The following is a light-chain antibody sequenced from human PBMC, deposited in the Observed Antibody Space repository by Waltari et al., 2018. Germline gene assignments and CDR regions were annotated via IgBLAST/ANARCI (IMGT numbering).Light chain of an antibody. V-gene: IGKV3-15*01. CDR1: QTVTNK. Sequence: DIMMTQSPATLSVSPGDRATLSCGASQTVTNKLAWDQQKPGPAPRLLIYDASTRATGTPARFSGSQSGTEFTLTITSLQSEDFGIYYCQQYNNWPLTFGPGTKVDIK. CDR2: DAS. J-gene: IGKJ3*01. CDR3: QQYNNWPLT.